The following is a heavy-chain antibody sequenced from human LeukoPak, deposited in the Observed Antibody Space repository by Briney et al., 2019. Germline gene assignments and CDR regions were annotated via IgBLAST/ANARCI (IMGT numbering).Heavy chain of an antibody. D-gene: IGHD3-9*01. J-gene: IGHJ4*02. V-gene: IGHV4-38-2*02. CDR3: ARRARDILTEVFDY. CDR1: GYSISSDYY. CDR2: IYHSGST. Sequence: PSETLSLTCTVSGYSISSDYYWGWIRQPPGKGLEWIGSIYHSGSTYYNPSLNSRVTISVDTSKNQFSLKLSSVTAADTAVYYCARRARDILTEVFDYWGQGTLVTVSS.